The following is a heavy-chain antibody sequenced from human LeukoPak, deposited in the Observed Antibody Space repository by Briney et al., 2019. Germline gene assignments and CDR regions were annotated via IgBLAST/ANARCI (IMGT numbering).Heavy chain of an antibody. D-gene: IGHD6-19*01. CDR1: GFTLSVYS. J-gene: IGHJ5*02. Sequence: GGSLRLSCAASGFTLSVYSMHWVRQAPGKGLVWVSRINTDGSSTNYADSVKGRFTISRDNAKNTLYLQMHSPRAEDTAVYYCAREIVVAGTRAWFDPWGQGTQVTVPS. CDR2: INTDGSST. CDR3: AREIVVAGTRAWFDP. V-gene: IGHV3-74*01.